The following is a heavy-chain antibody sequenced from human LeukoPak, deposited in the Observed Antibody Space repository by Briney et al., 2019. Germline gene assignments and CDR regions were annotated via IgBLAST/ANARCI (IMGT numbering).Heavy chain of an antibody. V-gene: IGHV3-33*01. CDR1: GFTFSSYG. CDR2: IWYDGSNK. Sequence: GGSLRLSCAASGFTFSSYGMHWVRQAPGKGLEWVAVIWYDGSNKYYADSVKGRFTISRDNSKNTLYLQMNSLRAEDAAVYYCARTGYDSSGYYYGEGVDYWGQGTLVTVSS. D-gene: IGHD3-22*01. J-gene: IGHJ4*02. CDR3: ARTGYDSSGYYYGEGVDY.